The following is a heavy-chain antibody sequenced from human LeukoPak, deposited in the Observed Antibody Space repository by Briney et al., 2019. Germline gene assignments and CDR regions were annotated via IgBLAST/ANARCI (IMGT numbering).Heavy chain of an antibody. V-gene: IGHV3-74*01. CDR3: ASRGEVPYILFNYYYMDV. J-gene: IGHJ6*03. D-gene: IGHD4-11*01. Sequence: PGGSLRLSCAASGFTFSSYWMHWVRQTPGKGVVWVSRIRGDGGTASYADSVKGRFTISRDNAKNTLYLQMNSLRAEDTAVYYCASRGEVPYILFNYYYMDVWGKGTTVTVSS. CDR1: GFTFSSYW. CDR2: IRGDGGTA.